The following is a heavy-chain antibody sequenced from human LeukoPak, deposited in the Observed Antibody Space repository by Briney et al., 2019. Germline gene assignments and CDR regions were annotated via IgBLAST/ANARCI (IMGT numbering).Heavy chain of an antibody. D-gene: IGHD6-13*01. CDR1: GYSFTSYW. CDR2: IYPGDSDT. Sequence: GESLKISCKGSGYSFTSYWIGWVRQMPGKGLEWMGIIYPGDSDTRYSPSFQGQVTISADKSISTAYLQWSSLKASDTAMYYCARQGSPASYYYYYMDVWGKGTTVTVSS. J-gene: IGHJ6*03. CDR3: ARQGSPASYYYYYMDV. V-gene: IGHV5-51*01.